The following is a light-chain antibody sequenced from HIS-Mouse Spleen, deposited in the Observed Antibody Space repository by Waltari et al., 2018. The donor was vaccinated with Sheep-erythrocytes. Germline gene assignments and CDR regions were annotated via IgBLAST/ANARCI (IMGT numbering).Light chain of an antibody. J-gene: IGLJ1*01. CDR3: CSYAGSYNHV. CDR1: SSDVGGYNY. CDR2: DVS. Sequence: QSALTQPRSVSGSPGQSVTISCTGTSSDVGGYNYYSWYQQYPGKAPKLMIYDVSKRPSGVTDRFSGSKSGNTASLTISGLQAEDEADYYCCSYAGSYNHVFATGTKVTVL. V-gene: IGLV2-11*01.